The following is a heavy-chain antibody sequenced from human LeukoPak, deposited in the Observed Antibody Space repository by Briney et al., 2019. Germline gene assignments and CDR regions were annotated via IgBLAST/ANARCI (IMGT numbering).Heavy chain of an antibody. CDR1: EFIVSINY. J-gene: IGHJ5*02. D-gene: IGHD6-19*01. CDR2: IYSRGDT. CDR3: ARRYSSGSDL. V-gene: IGHV3-66*01. Sequence: PGGSLRLSCAASEFIVSINYMTWVRQAPGKGLEWVSLIYSRGDTKYADSVKGRFAISRDNAKNSLYLQMNSLRAEDTAVYYCARRYSSGSDLWGQGTLVTVSS.